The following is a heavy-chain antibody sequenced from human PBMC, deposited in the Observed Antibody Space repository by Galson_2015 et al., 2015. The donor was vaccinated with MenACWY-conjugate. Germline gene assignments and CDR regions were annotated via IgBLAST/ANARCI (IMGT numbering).Heavy chain of an antibody. V-gene: IGHV3-20*04. CDR2: INWNGGST. Sequence: SLRLSCAASGFTFDDYGMSWVRQAPGKGLEWVSGINWNGGSTGYADSVKGRFTISRDNAKNSLYLQKNSLRAEDTALYYCARDFISSKDQPSPDYWGQGTLVTVSS. CDR3: ARDFISSKDQPSPDY. D-gene: IGHD6-13*01. J-gene: IGHJ4*02. CDR1: GFTFDDYG.